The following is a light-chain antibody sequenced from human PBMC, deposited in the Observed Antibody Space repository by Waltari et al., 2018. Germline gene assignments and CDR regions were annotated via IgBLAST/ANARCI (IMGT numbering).Light chain of an antibody. Sequence: DIVMTQSPDSLPVSLGARVSINCKSSQSIFYSSNNKNYLAWYQQKPGQPPKLLIYWASSREFGVPTRFSGSGYGTDFTLTISSLEAEDVAIYYCQQYYSMPLTFGPGSTVEI. CDR1: QSIFYSSNNKNY. CDR3: QQYYSMPLT. J-gene: IGKJ3*01. V-gene: IGKV4-1*01. CDR2: WAS.